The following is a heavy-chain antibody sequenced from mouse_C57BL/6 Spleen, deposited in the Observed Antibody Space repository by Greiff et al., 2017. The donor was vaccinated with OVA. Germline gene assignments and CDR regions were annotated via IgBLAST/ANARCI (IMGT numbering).Heavy chain of an antibody. CDR3: AREEGDGPYYAMDY. J-gene: IGHJ4*01. V-gene: IGHV1-19*01. Sequence: EVQLQQSGPVLVKPGASVKMSCKASGYTFTDYYMNWVKQSHGKSLEWIGVINPYNGGTSYNQKFKGKATLTVDKSSSTAYMELNSLTSEDSAVYYCAREEGDGPYYAMDYWGQGTSVTVSS. D-gene: IGHD2-3*01. CDR1: GYTFTDYY. CDR2: INPYNGGT.